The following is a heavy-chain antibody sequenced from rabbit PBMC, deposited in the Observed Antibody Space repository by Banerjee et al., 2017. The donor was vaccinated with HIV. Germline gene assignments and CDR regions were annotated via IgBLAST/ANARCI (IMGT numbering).Heavy chain of an antibody. Sequence: QEQLEESGGDLVKPGASLTLTCTASGFSLNNVYWMCWVRQAPGKGLEWVACIATGSSGTTYYASWAKGRFTISKTSSTTVTLQMTSLTAADTATYFCARSYNYIYADYGYGDYFNLWGPGTLVTVS. J-gene: IGHJ4*01. CDR1: GFSLNNVYW. V-gene: IGHV1S45*01. CDR3: ARSYNYIYADYGYGDYFNL. D-gene: IGHD6-1*01. CDR2: IATGSSGTT.